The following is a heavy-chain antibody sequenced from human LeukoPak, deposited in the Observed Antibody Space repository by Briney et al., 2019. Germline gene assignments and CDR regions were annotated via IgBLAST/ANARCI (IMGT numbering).Heavy chain of an antibody. V-gene: IGHV3-30*02. CDR1: GFTFSSYG. CDR2: IRYDGSNK. Sequence: GGSLRLSCAASGFTFSSYGMHWVRQAPGKGLEWVAFIRYDGSNKYYADSVKGRFTISRDNSKNTLYLQMNSLRAEDTAVYYCARVSWQQLAPDWFDPWGQGALVTVSS. CDR3: ARVSWQQLAPDWFDP. J-gene: IGHJ5*02. D-gene: IGHD6-13*01.